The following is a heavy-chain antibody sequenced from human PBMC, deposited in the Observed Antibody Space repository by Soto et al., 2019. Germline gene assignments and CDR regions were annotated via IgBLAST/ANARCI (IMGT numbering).Heavy chain of an antibody. J-gene: IGHJ5*02. CDR2: IIPIFGTA. D-gene: IGHD3-9*01. V-gene: IGHV1-69*13. Sequence: SVKVSCKASGGTFSSYAISLVRQAPGQGLEWMGGIIPIFGTANYAQKFQGRVTITADESTSTAYMELSSLRSEDTAVYYCARDQYDILTGRRGGFDPWGQGTLVTVSS. CDR1: GGTFSSYA. CDR3: ARDQYDILTGRRGGFDP.